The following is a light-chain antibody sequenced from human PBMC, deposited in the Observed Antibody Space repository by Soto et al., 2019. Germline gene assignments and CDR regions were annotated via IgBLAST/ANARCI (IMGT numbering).Light chain of an antibody. CDR1: QSVSSN. CDR2: GAS. Sequence: EIVMTQSPATLSVSPGERATLSCRASQSVSSNLAWYQQKPGQAPRLLIYGASTRATGIPARFSGSGSGTDFALTITSLQAEDFATYYCQQLRMYPSTFGGGTKVDI. V-gene: IGKV3-15*01. CDR3: QQLRMYPST. J-gene: IGKJ4*01.